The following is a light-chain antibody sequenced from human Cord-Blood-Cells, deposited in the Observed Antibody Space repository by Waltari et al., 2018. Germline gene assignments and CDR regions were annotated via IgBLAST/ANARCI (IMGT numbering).Light chain of an antibody. CDR3: QVWDSSSDHQV. V-gene: IGLV3-21*02. CDR2: DDS. CDR1: KIESKS. Sequence: SYVLTQPPSVPVAPGQTATIPCGGNKIESKSLHWYQQKPGQAPVLLVYDDSDRPSGIPERFSGSNSGNTATLTISRVEAGDEADYYCQVWDSSSDHQVFGTGTKVTVL. J-gene: IGLJ1*01.